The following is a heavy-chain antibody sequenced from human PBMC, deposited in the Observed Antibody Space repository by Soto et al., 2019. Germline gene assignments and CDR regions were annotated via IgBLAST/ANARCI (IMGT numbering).Heavy chain of an antibody. V-gene: IGHV4-4*07. CDR3: ARGNLGYEY. CDR1: GGSITNND. D-gene: IGHD1-1*01. Sequence: PSETLSLTCTVSGGSITNNDWTWLRLPPGKGLELIGTIYKGGTTRFNPSLKTRVAMSVDTSKNHFSLELRSVTPADTALYFCARGNLGYEYCGRGTLVTVSS. CDR2: IYKGGTT. J-gene: IGHJ4*02.